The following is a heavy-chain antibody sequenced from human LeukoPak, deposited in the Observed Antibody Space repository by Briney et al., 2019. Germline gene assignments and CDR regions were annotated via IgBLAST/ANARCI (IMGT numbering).Heavy chain of an antibody. CDR2: ICYSGST. CDR3: ARGKRYFDY. V-gene: IGHV4-59*01. Sequence: SETLSLTCTVSGGSINSYYWGWVRQPPGKGLEWIGYICYSGSTNYNPSLKSRVTISVDTSKNQFSLKLTSVTAADTAVYYCARGKRYFDYWGQGTLVTVSS. J-gene: IGHJ4*02. CDR1: GGSINSYY. D-gene: IGHD5-24*01.